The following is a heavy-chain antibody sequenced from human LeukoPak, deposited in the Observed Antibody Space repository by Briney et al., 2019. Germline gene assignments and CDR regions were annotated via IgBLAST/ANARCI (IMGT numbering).Heavy chain of an antibody. D-gene: IGHD4-17*01. CDR3: ARERAGDYLTGFDY. CDR2: IYYSGST. Sequence: SETLSLTCTVSGGSISSSSYYWGWIRQPPGKGLEWIGSIYYSGSTYYNPSLESRVTISVDTSKNQFSLKLSSVTAADTAVYYCARERAGDYLTGFDYWGQGTLVTVSS. J-gene: IGHJ4*02. CDR1: GGSISSSSYY. V-gene: IGHV4-39*07.